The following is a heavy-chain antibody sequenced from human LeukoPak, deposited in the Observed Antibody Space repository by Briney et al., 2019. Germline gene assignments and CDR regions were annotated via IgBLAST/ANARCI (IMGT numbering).Heavy chain of an antibody. CDR3: ARDLSLGRHDYGEPFDY. J-gene: IGHJ4*02. V-gene: IGHV1-18*01. D-gene: IGHD4-17*01. CDR2: ISGYNGNT. Sequence: GASVKVSCKTSGYTFTNYGISWVRQAPGQGPEWMGWISGYNGNTNYVQKFQGRVTMTTDTSTSTASMALRSLSSDDTAVYYCARDLSLGRHDYGEPFDYWGQGPLVTVSS. CDR1: GYTFTNYG.